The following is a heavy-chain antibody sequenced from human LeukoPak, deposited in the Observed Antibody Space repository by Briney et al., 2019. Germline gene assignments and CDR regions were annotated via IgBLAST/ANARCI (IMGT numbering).Heavy chain of an antibody. CDR3: AGSTVTRLAEYFQH. D-gene: IGHD4-17*01. CDR2: IIPIFGTA. V-gene: IGHV1-69*13. CDR1: GGTFSSYA. J-gene: IGHJ1*01. Sequence: SVKVSCKASGGTFSSYAISWVRQAPGQGLEWMGGIIPIFGTAYYAQKFQGRVTITADESTSTAYMELSSLRSEDTAVYYCAGSTVTRLAEYFQHWGQGTLVTVSS.